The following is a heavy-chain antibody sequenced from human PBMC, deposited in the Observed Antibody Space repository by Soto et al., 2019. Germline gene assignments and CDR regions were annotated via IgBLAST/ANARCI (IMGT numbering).Heavy chain of an antibody. J-gene: IGHJ6*02. V-gene: IGHV3-30*03. CDR1: GFSFRDFG. D-gene: IGHD4-17*01. Sequence: PVEFRTFAYGPSGFSFRDFGMNWVRQAPGKGVEGVAAISHDGSNQYYGDSVKGRFSISRDHSNNRLYLQMNNLKVEDSAIYYGGRETRSRAVTATGVKGMDVLGHGTTDTVSS. CDR3: GRETRSRAVTATGVKGMDV. CDR2: ISHDGSNQ.